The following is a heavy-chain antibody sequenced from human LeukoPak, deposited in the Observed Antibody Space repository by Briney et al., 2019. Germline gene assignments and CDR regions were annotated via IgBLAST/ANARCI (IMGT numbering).Heavy chain of an antibody. CDR1: GFTFSSYA. J-gene: IGHJ3*02. V-gene: IGHV3-23*01. CDR3: AKSYAVQRVWIQLWSPASFDAFDI. D-gene: IGHD5-18*01. CDR2: ISGSGGST. Sequence: GGSLRLSCAASGFTFSSYAMSWVRQAPGKGLEWVSAISGSGGSTYYADSVKGRFTISRDNSKNTLYLQMNSLRAEDTAVYYCAKSYAVQRVWIQLWSPASFDAFDIWGQGTMVTVSS.